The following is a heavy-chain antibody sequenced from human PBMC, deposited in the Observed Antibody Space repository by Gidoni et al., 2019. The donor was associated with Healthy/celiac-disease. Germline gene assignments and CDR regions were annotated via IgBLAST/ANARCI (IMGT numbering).Heavy chain of an antibody. J-gene: IGHJ6*02. CDR3: AREYCTNGVCSPQYYYYYYGMDV. Sequence: QVQLVQSGAEVKKPGSSVKVSCKASGGTFSSYAISWVRQAPGQGLEWMGGIIPIFGTANYAQKFQGRVTITADESTSTAYMELSSLRSEDTAVYYCAREYCTNGVCSPQYYYYYYGMDVWGQGTTVTVSS. V-gene: IGHV1-69*01. CDR2: IIPIFGTA. D-gene: IGHD2-8*01. CDR1: GGTFSSYA.